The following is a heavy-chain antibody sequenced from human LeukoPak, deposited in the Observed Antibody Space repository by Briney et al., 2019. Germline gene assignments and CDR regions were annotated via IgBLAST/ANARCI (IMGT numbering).Heavy chain of an antibody. CDR3: ARGSSSWYLDY. CDR1: GFTFSSYW. J-gene: IGHJ4*02. Sequence: GGSLRLSCAASGFTFSSYWMHWVRQAPGKGLXWVSRINSDGSSTSYADSVKGRFTISRDNAKNTLYLQMNSLRAEDTAVYYCARGSSSWYLDYWGQGTLVTVSS. CDR2: INSDGSST. D-gene: IGHD6-13*01. V-gene: IGHV3-74*01.